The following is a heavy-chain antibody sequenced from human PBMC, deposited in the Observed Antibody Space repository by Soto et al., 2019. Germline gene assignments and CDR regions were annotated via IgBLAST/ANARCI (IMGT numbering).Heavy chain of an antibody. CDR3: ASQIGSEYAHDS. CDR2: ISYDGSNK. D-gene: IGHD3-10*01. V-gene: IGHV3-30*03. J-gene: IGHJ4*02. Sequence: QVQLVESGGGVVQPGRSLRLSCAASGFTFSSYGMHWVRQAPGNGLEWVAVISYDGSNKYHADSVKGRFTISRDNSKNTLYLQVSSLRAEDTAVYYCASQIGSEYAHDSWGQGTLVTVSS. CDR1: GFTFSSYG.